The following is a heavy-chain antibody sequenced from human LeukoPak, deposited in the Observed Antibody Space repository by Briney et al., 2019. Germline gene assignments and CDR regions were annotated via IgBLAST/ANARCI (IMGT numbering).Heavy chain of an antibody. D-gene: IGHD3-3*01. J-gene: IGHJ4*02. V-gene: IGHV4-59*08. CDR1: GFTFSSYA. CDR3: ARLYFWSGYYGGHGDLYYFDY. Sequence: GSLRLSCAASGFTFSSYAMSWIRQPPGKGLEWIGYIYYSGSTNYNPSLKSRVTISVDTSKNQFSLKLSSVTAADTAVYYCARLYFWSGYYGGHGDLYYFDYWGQGTLVTVSS. CDR2: IYYSGST.